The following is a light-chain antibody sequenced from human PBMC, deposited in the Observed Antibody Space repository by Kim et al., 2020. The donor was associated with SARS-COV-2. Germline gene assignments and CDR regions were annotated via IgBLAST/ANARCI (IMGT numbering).Light chain of an antibody. CDR3: ATWDDSLSGPV. Sequence: GQSRTIAGSGSTSNIWVNDVDCYHQLPGPAPKLLICTDSQRPSGGPDLFSGSKSGTSASLAISGLRFEDEADYYCATWDDSLSGPVFGGGTQLTVL. J-gene: IGLJ3*02. CDR2: TDS. CDR1: TSNIWVND. V-gene: IGLV1-47*02.